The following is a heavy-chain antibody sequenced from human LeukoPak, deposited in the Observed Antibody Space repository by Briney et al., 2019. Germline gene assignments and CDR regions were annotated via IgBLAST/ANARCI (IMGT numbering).Heavy chain of an antibody. CDR2: IIPIFGTA. J-gene: IGHJ4*02. Sequence: SVKVSCKASGGTFSSYAISWVRQAPGQGLEWMGGIIPIFGTANYAQKFQGRVTITADESTSTAYMELSSLRSEDTAVYYCARTGSSSGWAFDYWGQGTLVTVSS. V-gene: IGHV1-69*13. CDR1: GGTFSSYA. D-gene: IGHD6-19*01. CDR3: ARTGSSSGWAFDY.